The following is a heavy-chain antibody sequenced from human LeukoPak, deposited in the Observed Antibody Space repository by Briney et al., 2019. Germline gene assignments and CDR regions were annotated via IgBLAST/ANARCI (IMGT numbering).Heavy chain of an antibody. V-gene: IGHV4-31*03. CDR1: GDSISSGGYY. CDR3: ASSKQLVLLFY. J-gene: IGHJ4*02. CDR2: IYYSGST. D-gene: IGHD6-13*01. Sequence: SETLPLTCTVSGDSISSGGYYWSWIRQHPGKGLEWIGYIYYSGSTYYNPSLKSRVTISVDTSKNQFSLKLSSVTAADTAVYYCASSKQLVLLFYWGQGTLVTVSS.